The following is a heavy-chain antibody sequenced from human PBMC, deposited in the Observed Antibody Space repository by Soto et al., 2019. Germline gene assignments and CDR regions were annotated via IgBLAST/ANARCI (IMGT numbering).Heavy chain of an antibody. CDR1: GGSISSGDYY. V-gene: IGHV4-30-4*01. D-gene: IGHD4-4*01. CDR2: IYYSGST. CDR3: ASSTVTHPNWFDP. Sequence: SETLSLTCTVSGGSISSGDYYWSWIRQPPGKGLEWIGYIYYSGSTYYNPSLKGRVTISVDTSKNQFSLKLSSVTAADTAVYYCASSTVTHPNWFDPWGQGTLVTVSS. J-gene: IGHJ5*02.